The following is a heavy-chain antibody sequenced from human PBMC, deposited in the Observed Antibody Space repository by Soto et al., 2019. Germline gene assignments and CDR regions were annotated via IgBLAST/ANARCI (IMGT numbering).Heavy chain of an antibody. CDR1: GGSISSYY. CDR2: IYTSGST. Sequence: ETLSLTCTVSGGSISSYYWSWIRQPAGKGLEWIGRIYTSGSTNYNPSLKSRVTMSVDTSKNQFSLKLSSVTAADTAVYYCAREKYTIFGVANNWFDPWGQGTLVTVSS. V-gene: IGHV4-4*07. D-gene: IGHD3-3*01. J-gene: IGHJ5*02. CDR3: AREKYTIFGVANNWFDP.